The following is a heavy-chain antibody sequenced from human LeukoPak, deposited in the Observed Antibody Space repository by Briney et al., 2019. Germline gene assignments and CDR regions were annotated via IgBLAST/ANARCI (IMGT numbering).Heavy chain of an antibody. Sequence: ASVKVSCKASGGTFSSYAISWVRQAPGQGLEWMGGIIPIFGTANYAQKFQGRVTITADESTSTAYMELSSLRSEDTAVYYCASGNDYSKSGVLDYWGQGTLVTVSS. D-gene: IGHD4-11*01. V-gene: IGHV1-69*13. CDR3: ASGNDYSKSGVLDY. CDR2: IIPIFGTA. J-gene: IGHJ4*02. CDR1: GGTFSSYA.